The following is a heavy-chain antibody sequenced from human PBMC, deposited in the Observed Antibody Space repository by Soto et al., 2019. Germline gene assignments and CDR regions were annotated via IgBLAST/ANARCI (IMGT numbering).Heavy chain of an antibody. J-gene: IGHJ4*02. D-gene: IGHD1-26*01. V-gene: IGHV4-59*12. CDR3: ARRSYSGTYGEHDY. CDR1: GGSISDYS. CDR2: IHYSGST. Sequence: ETLSLTCTVSGGSISDYSWSWIRQPPGKGLEWIGYIHYSGSTNYSPSFEGHVTISIDKSIRTAYLQWSSLKASDTAMYYCARRSYSGTYGEHDYWGQGTLVTVSS.